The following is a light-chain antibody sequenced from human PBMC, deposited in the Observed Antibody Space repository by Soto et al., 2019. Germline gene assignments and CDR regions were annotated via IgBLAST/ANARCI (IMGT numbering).Light chain of an antibody. Sequence: QSALTQPPSASGTPGQRVTISWSGSSSNIGSNTVNWYQQLPGTAPKLLTYSSNQRPSGVPDRFSGSKSGTSASLAISGLQSEDEADYFCATGDDSLNGPVFGGGTKVTVL. J-gene: IGLJ3*02. V-gene: IGLV1-44*01. CDR3: ATGDDSLNGPV. CDR2: SSN. CDR1: SSNIGSNT.